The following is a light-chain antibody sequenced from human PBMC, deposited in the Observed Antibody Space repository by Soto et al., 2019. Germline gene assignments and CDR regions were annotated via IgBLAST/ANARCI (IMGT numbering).Light chain of an antibody. CDR1: DTDIGRHNY. CDR3: SSYTTSSPLEV. V-gene: IGLV2-14*01. Sequence: QSALTQPASVSGSPGQSVTISCTGTDTDIGRHNYVSWYQQYPDKAPKLMIYEVINRPSGISNRFSGSKSGNTASLTISGLQAEDEADYYCSSYTTSSPLEVFGGGTKLTVL. J-gene: IGLJ3*02. CDR2: EVI.